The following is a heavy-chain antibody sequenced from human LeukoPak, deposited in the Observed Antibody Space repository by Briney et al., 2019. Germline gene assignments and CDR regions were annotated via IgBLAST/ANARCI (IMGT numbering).Heavy chain of an antibody. CDR1: GGSISSYY. J-gene: IGHJ3*02. D-gene: IGHD3-22*01. CDR3: ADDSSGYLLLDN. Sequence: SETLSLTCTVSGGSISSYYWSWIRQPPGKGLEWIGYIYYSGSTNYNPSLKSRVTISVDTSKNQFSLKLSSVTAADTAVYYCADDSSGYLLLDNWGQGTMVTVSS. CDR2: IYYSGST. V-gene: IGHV4-59*01.